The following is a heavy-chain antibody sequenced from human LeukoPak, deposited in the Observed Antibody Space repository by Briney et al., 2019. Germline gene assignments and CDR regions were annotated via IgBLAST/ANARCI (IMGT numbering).Heavy chain of an antibody. D-gene: IGHD4-17*01. CDR2: INAGNGNT. V-gene: IGHV1-3*01. CDR3: AREGTVYYSYGMDV. Sequence: ASVKVSCKASGYTFTTYAIHWVRQAPGQRLEWMGWINAGNGNTKYSQKFQGRVTITRDTSASTAYMELINLRSEDTAVYYCAREGTVYYSYGMDVWGQGTTVTVSS. CDR1: GYTFTTYA. J-gene: IGHJ6*02.